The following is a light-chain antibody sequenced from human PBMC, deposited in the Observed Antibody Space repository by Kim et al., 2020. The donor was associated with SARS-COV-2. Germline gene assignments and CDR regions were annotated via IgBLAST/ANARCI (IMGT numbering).Light chain of an antibody. CDR1: QTVRSN. J-gene: IGKJ2*01. CDR2: GAS. Sequence: EIVMTQSPVTLSVSPGESVTLSCRASQTVRSNLAWYQQKPGQAPRLCIYGASVRATTVPARFTGSGSGTEFTLTFSSLQSEDFAVYYCQQYNDWPYTFGQGPKLEI. CDR3: QQYNDWPYT. V-gene: IGKV3-15*01.